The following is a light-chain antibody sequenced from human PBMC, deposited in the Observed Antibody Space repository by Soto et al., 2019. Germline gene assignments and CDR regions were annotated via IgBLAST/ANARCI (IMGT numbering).Light chain of an antibody. V-gene: IGLV2-14*01. J-gene: IGLJ1*01. Sequence: QSGLTQPASVSGSPGQSITISCTGTNSDVGAYRFVFWYQQHPGKAPKLMIYEVSHRPSGISDRFSGSKSGNTASLTISGLQAEDEDDYYCTSYTSTSHYVFGTGTKVTV. CDR2: EVS. CDR3: TSYTSTSHYV. CDR1: NSDVGAYRF.